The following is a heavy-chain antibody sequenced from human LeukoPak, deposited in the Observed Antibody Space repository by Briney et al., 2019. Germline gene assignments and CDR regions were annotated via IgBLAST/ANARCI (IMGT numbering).Heavy chain of an antibody. CDR1: GGSFSGHY. Sequence: SETLSLTCAVSGGSFSGHYWNWIRQPPGKGLEWIGEINHGGSTNYNPSLKSRVTISVDTSQNQFSLRLSSVTAADTAVYYCARGRYVTTRGGAAAGFLDYWGQGTLVTVST. D-gene: IGHD6-13*01. V-gene: IGHV4-34*01. CDR3: ARGRYVTTRGGAAAGFLDY. J-gene: IGHJ4*02. CDR2: INHGGST.